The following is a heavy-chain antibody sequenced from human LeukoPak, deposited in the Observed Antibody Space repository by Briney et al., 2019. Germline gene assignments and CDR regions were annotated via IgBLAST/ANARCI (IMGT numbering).Heavy chain of an antibody. J-gene: IGHJ5*02. Sequence: SETLSLTCAVYGGSFSGYYWGWIRQSPGKGLEWIGEINHSGSTNYNPSLKSRVTISIDTSKNQFSLKLSSVTAADTAVYYCATSGGPLNWFDPWGQGTLVTVSS. CDR3: ATSGGPLNWFDP. CDR2: INHSGST. CDR1: GGSFSGYY. V-gene: IGHV4-34*01.